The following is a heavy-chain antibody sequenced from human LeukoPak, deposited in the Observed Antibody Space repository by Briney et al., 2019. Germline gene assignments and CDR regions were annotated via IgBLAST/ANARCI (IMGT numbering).Heavy chain of an antibody. J-gene: IGHJ5*02. Sequence: SETLSLTCAVYGGSFSGYYWGWIRQSPGKGLEWIGEINHSGSTNYNPSLKSRVTISIDTSKNQFSLKLSSVTAADTAVYYCATSGGPLNWFDPWGQGTLVTVSS. CDR3: ATSGGPLNWFDP. CDR2: INHSGST. CDR1: GGSFSGYY. V-gene: IGHV4-34*01.